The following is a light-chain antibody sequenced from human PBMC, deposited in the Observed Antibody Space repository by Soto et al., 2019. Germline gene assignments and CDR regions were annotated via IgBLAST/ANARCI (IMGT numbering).Light chain of an antibody. CDR2: EVS. J-gene: IGLJ1*01. Sequence: QSALTQPPSVSRSPGQSVAISCTGTSSDVGSYNRVSWYQQPPGAAPKLMIYEVSNRPSGVPDRFSGSKSGNTASLTISGLQAEDEADYYCNSYTGSSTYVFATGTKVTVL. CDR3: NSYTGSSTYV. V-gene: IGLV2-18*02. CDR1: SSDVGSYNR.